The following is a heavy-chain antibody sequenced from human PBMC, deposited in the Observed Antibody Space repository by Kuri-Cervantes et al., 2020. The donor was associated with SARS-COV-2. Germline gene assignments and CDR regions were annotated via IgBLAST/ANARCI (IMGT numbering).Heavy chain of an antibody. D-gene: IGHD5-18*01. J-gene: IGHJ3*02. Sequence: GESLKISCAASGFTFSSYGMHWVRQAPGKGLEWVAFIRYDGSNKYYADSVKGRFTISRDNSKNSLYLQMNSLRAEDTALYYCAKNLYAMDHRERAFDIWGQGTMVTVSS. V-gene: IGHV3-30*02. CDR2: IRYDGSNK. CDR3: AKNLYAMDHRERAFDI. CDR1: GFTFSSYG.